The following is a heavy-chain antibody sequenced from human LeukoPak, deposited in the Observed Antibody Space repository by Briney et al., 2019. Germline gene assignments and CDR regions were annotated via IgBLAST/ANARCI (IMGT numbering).Heavy chain of an antibody. CDR1: SGSISSSGYY. D-gene: IGHD3-16*01. CDR3: ARVGLDYVWGSRDAFDI. J-gene: IGHJ3*02. Sequence: SETLSLTCTVSSGSISSSGYYWGWIRQPPGKGLEWIGNIYYSGSTYYNPSLKSRVTISLDTSKNQFSLKLSSVTAADTAVYYCARVGLDYVWGSRDAFDIWGQGTMVTVSS. CDR2: IYYSGST. V-gene: IGHV4-39*07.